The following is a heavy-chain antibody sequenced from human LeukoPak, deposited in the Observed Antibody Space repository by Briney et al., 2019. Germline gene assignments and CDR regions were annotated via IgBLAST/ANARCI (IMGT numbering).Heavy chain of an antibody. J-gene: IGHJ2*01. CDR1: GASITSYY. CDR3: ARSPFVGGVGATSWYFDL. CDR2: IYTSADI. D-gene: IGHD1-26*01. V-gene: IGHV4-4*09. Sequence: SETLSLTCTVSGASITSYYWTWIRQPPGKELEWIGNIYTSADINFNPSLKSRVTISLDASKRQFSLKQNSVSAADTAIYYCARSPFVGGVGATSWYFDLWGRGALVTVSS.